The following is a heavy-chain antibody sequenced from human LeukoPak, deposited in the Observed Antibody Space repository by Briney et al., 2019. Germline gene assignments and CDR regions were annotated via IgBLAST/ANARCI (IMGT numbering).Heavy chain of an antibody. J-gene: IGHJ4*02. D-gene: IGHD2-2*02. V-gene: IGHV3-48*03. CDR3: ATLYSYDY. CDR2: ISTSGITT. Sequence: PGGSLRLSCAASGITFSTYEMNWVRQAPGKGLEWISYISTSGITTHYAASVKGRFTISRDNAKNSLYLQMTSLRVEDTAIYYCATLYSYDYWGQGTLLTVSS. CDR1: GITFSTYE.